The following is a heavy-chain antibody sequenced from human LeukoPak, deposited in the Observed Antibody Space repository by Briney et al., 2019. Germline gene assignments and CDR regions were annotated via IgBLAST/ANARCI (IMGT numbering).Heavy chain of an antibody. Sequence: GASVKVSCKASGYTFTSYYMHWVRQAPGQGLEWMGIINPSGGSTSYAQKFQGRVTMTRDTSTSTVYMELSSLRSEDTAVYYCARDREDRYYYGSGRLFDYWGQGTLVTVSS. CDR2: INPSGGST. V-gene: IGHV1-46*01. CDR3: ARDREDRYYYGSGRLFDY. D-gene: IGHD3-10*01. CDR1: GYTFTSYY. J-gene: IGHJ4*02.